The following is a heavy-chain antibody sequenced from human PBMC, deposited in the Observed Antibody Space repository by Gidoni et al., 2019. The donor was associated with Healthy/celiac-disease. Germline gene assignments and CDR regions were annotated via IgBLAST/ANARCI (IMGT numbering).Heavy chain of an antibody. CDR2: INHSGRT. CDR3: ARAAGYCSSTSCRKYTGRAGEYFQH. J-gene: IGHJ1*01. Sequence: QVQLQQWGAGLLKPSETLSLTCAVYGGSFSGYYWSWIRQPPGKGLEWIGEINHSGRTNYNPSLKSRVTISVDTSKNQFSLNLSSVTAADTAVYYCARAAGYCSSTSCRKYTGRAGEYFQHWGQGTLVTVSS. D-gene: IGHD2-2*01. V-gene: IGHV4-34*01. CDR1: GGSFSGYY.